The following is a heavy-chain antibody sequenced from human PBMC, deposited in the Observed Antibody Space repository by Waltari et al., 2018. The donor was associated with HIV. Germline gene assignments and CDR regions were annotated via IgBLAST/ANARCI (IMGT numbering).Heavy chain of an antibody. CDR3: ARGLDILTGHYHWFLDV. D-gene: IGHD3-9*01. V-gene: IGHV4-61*02. J-gene: IGHJ2*01. CDR1: GGSITSGDYY. Sequence: QVQLQESGTGLVKPSQTLSLTCTVSGGSITSGDYYWTWIRQPAGKGLEWIGRVYTRGGANSNPTLRSRVTMSLDTSKNQFSLKRTSVTAADTAMYYCARGLDILTGHYHWFLDVWGRGTLVTVSS. CDR2: VYTRGGA.